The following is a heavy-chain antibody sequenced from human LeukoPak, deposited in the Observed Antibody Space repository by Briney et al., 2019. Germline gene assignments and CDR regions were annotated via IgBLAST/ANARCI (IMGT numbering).Heavy chain of an antibody. D-gene: IGHD1-14*01. CDR2: IYYSGST. J-gene: IGHJ3*02. V-gene: IGHV4-31*03. CDR3: ARSNRNVDDAFDI. CDR1: GGSISSGGYY. Sequence: PSETLSLTCTVSGGSISSGGYYWSWIRQHPGKGLEWIGYIYYSGSTYYNPSLKSRVTISVDTSKNQFSLKLSSVTAADTAVYYCARSNRNVDDAFDIWGQGTMATVSS.